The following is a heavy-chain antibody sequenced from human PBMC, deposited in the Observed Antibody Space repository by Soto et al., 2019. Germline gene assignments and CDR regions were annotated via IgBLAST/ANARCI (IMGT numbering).Heavy chain of an antibody. CDR2: IYHSGST. V-gene: IGHV4-30-2*01. J-gene: IGHJ4*02. CDR3: ARGAIQLWPYFDY. Sequence: QLQLQESGSGLVKPSQTLSLTCAVSGGSISSGGYSWSWIRQPPGKGLEWIGYIYHSGSTYYNPSLKSRVSIAVDRSKNQCSLTLSSVTAADTAVYYCARGAIQLWPYFDYWGQGTLVPVS. D-gene: IGHD5-18*01. CDR1: GGSISSGGYS.